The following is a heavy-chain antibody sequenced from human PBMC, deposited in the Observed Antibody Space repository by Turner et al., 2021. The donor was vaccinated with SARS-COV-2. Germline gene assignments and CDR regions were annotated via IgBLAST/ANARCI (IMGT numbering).Heavy chain of an antibody. D-gene: IGHD3-10*01. CDR2: INPSGDST. Sequence: QAQLVHSGAEVKKPGASLKASCKASGNTFTNYYLHWVRQAPGQGLEWMGLINPSGDSTAYAQKFQGRVTLTRDASTGTVFMDLSSLRSDDTAVYYCARDHQGYGSGEDWGQGTLVTVSS. J-gene: IGHJ4*02. V-gene: IGHV1-46*01. CDR1: GNTFTNYY. CDR3: ARDHQGYGSGED.